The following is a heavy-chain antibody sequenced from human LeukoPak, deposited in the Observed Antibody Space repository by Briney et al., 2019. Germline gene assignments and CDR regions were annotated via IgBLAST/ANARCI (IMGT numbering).Heavy chain of an antibody. D-gene: IGHD3-3*01. CDR2: ISGSGGST. CDR3: AKGPGYDFWSGYYGYFDY. V-gene: IGHV3-23*01. Sequence: GESLRLSCAASGFTFSSYAMSWVRQAPRKGLEWVSGISGSGGSTYYADSVKGRFTISRDSSKNTLYLQMNSLRAEDTAVYYCAKGPGYDFWSGYYGYFDYWGQGTLVTVSS. J-gene: IGHJ4*02. CDR1: GFTFSSYA.